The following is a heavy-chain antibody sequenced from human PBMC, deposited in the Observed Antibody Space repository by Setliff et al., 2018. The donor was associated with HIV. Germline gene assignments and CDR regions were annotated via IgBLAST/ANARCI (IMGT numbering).Heavy chain of an antibody. Sequence: PGESLKISCKGSGYSFTSYWIAWVRQKPGKGLEWMGIIFPGDSKMHYSPSFQGRVTLSADKSISTAYLQWSSLQTSDSGVYYCARGIAALTASFDYWGQGSLVTVSS. V-gene: IGHV5-51*01. CDR2: IFPGDSKM. D-gene: IGHD2-21*02. CDR1: GYSFTSYW. CDR3: ARGIAALTASFDY. J-gene: IGHJ4*02.